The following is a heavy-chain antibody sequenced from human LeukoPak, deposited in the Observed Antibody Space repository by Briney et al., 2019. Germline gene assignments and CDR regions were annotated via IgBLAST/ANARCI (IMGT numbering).Heavy chain of an antibody. V-gene: IGHV1-18*01. CDR3: ARGGRQWLVNYYYYYYMDV. CDR1: GYTLTSYG. Sequence: ASVKVSCKASGYTLTSYGISWVRQAPGQGVEWMGWISAYNGNTNYAQKLQGRVTMTTDTSTSTAYMELRSLRSDDTAVYYCARGGRQWLVNYYYYYYMDVWGKGTTVTVSS. J-gene: IGHJ6*03. D-gene: IGHD6-19*01. CDR2: ISAYNGNT.